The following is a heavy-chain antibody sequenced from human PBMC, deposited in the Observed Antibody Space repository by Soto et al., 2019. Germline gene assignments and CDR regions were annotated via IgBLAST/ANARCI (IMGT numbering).Heavy chain of an antibody. V-gene: IGHV4-30-2*01. CDR2: IYHSGST. Sequence: SETLSLTCAVSGVSISSGGYSWSWIRQPPGKGLEWIGYIYHSGSTYYNPSLKSRVTISVDRSKNQFSLKLSSVTAADTAVYYCARVPDRWGQGTLDTVSS. D-gene: IGHD2-2*01. CDR3: ARVPDR. CDR1: GVSISSGGYS. J-gene: IGHJ4*02.